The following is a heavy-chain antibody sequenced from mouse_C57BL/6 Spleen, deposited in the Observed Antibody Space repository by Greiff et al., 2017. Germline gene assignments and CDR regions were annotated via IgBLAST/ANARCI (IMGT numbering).Heavy chain of an antibody. CDR2: IDPSDSYT. CDR1: GYTFTSYW. V-gene: IGHV1-50*01. D-gene: IGHD4-1*01. Sequence: QVQLKQPGAELVKPGASVKLSCKASGYTFTSYWMQWVKQRPGQGLEWIGEIDPSDSYTNYNQKFKGKATLTVDTSSSTAYMQLSSLTSEDSAVYYCARGELGPNLYFDYWGQGTTLTVSS. CDR3: ARGELGPNLYFDY. J-gene: IGHJ2*01.